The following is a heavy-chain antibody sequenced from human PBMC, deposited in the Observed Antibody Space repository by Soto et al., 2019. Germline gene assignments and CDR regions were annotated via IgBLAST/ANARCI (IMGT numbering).Heavy chain of an antibody. V-gene: IGHV4-39*01. D-gene: IGHD2-15*01. CDR1: GGSISSSSYY. CDR2: IYYSGST. CDR3: ARFGRFCSCGGCHSSVFYI. J-gene: IGHJ3*02. Sequence: PSGTLSLTCTVSGGSISSSSYYWGWFRQPPGKGLEWIGSIYYSGSTYYNPSLKSRVTISVDTSKNQFSLKLSSVTAADTAVYYCARFGRFCSCGGCHSSVFYIRAQGTIVTGSS.